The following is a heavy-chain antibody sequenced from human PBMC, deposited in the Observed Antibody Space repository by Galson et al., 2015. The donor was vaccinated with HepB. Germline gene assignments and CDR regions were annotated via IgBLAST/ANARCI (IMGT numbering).Heavy chain of an antibody. CDR2: IYPGDSDT. CDR3: ARLHRGVAVATLHNWFDP. D-gene: IGHD2-15*01. V-gene: IGHV5-51*03. J-gene: IGHJ5*02. CDR1: GYSFTRHW. Sequence: QSGAEVKKPGESLKISCQGSGYSFTRHWIGWVRQMPGKGLDWMGIIYPGDSDTRYSPSFQGQVTISADKSISTAYLQWNSLKASDTAMYYCARLHRGVAVATLHNWFDPWGQGTLVTVSS.